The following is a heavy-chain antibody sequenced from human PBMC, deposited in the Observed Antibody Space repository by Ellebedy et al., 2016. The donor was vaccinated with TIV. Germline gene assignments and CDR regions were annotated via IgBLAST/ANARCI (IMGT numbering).Heavy chain of an antibody. CDR2: INHSGST. J-gene: IGHJ4*02. Sequence: SETLSLXCAVYGGSFSGYYWSWIRQPPGKGLEWIGEINHSGSTNYNPSLKSRVTISVDTSKNQFSLKLSSVTAADTAVYYCARRGSLGIFPRYFDYWGQGTLVTVSS. CDR3: ARRGSLGIFPRYFDY. D-gene: IGHD3-10*01. V-gene: IGHV4-34*01. CDR1: GGSFSGYY.